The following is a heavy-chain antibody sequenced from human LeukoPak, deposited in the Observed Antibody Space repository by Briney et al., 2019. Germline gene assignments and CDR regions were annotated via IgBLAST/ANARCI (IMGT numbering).Heavy chain of an antibody. J-gene: IGHJ6*02. Sequence: GASVKVSCKASGGTFSSYAISWVRQAPGQGLEWMGGIIPIFGTANYAQKSQGRVTITADESTSTAYMELSSLRSEDTAVYYCARVVVRGVPTPTRDYYYGMDVWGQGTTVTVSS. V-gene: IGHV1-69*13. CDR1: GGTFSSYA. CDR2: IIPIFGTA. D-gene: IGHD3-10*01. CDR3: ARVVVRGVPTPTRDYYYGMDV.